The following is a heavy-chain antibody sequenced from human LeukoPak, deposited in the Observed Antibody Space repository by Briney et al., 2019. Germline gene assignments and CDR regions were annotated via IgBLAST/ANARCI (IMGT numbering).Heavy chain of an antibody. Sequence: ASVKVSCKASGYTFTSYDINWVRQATGQGLEWMGWMNPNSGNTGYAQKFQGRVTMTRNTSISTAYMELSSLRSEDTAVYYCATYGSGSYILHVDYYYYMDVWGKGTTVTVSS. V-gene: IGHV1-8*01. CDR3: ATYGSGSYILHVDYYYYMDV. CDR1: GYTFTSYD. D-gene: IGHD3-10*01. J-gene: IGHJ6*03. CDR2: MNPNSGNT.